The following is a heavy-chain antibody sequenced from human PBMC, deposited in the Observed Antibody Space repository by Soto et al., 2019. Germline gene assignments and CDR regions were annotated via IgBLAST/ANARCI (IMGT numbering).Heavy chain of an antibody. Sequence: LRLSCAASGFTFSSYGMHWVRQAPGKGLEWVAVISYDGSNKYYADSVKGRFTISRDNSKNTLYLQMNSLRAEDTAVYYCANIAVAGTENWFDPWGQGTLVTVS. J-gene: IGHJ5*02. D-gene: IGHD6-19*01. CDR1: GFTFSSYG. CDR3: ANIAVAGTENWFDP. V-gene: IGHV3-30*18. CDR2: ISYDGSNK.